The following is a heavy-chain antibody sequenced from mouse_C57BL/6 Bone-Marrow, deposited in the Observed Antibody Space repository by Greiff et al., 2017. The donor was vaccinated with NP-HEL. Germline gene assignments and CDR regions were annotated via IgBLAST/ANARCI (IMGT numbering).Heavy chain of an antibody. CDR1: GYTFTSYW. V-gene: IGHV1-69*01. Sequence: QVQLQQPGAELVMPGASVKLSCKASGYTFTSYWMHWVKQRPGQGLEWIGEIDPSDSYTNYNQKFKGKSTLTVDKSSSTAYMQLSSLTSEDSAVYYCARYLHYYGSSPYYFDYWGQGTTLTASS. CDR2: IDPSDSYT. J-gene: IGHJ2*01. CDR3: ARYLHYYGSSPYYFDY. D-gene: IGHD1-1*01.